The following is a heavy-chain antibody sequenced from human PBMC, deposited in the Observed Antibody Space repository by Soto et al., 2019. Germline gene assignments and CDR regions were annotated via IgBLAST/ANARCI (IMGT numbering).Heavy chain of an antibody. CDR1: GGSISSYY. V-gene: IGHV4-4*07. Sequence: TLSLTCIVSGGSISSYYWSWIRQPAGKGLEWIGRMYTSGSTNYNPSLKSRVTMSVDTSKNQFSLKLSSVTAADTAVYYCARGTSARGYYGYWGQGTLVTVSS. J-gene: IGHJ4*02. CDR2: MYTSGST. D-gene: IGHD3-3*01. CDR3: ARGTSARGYYGY.